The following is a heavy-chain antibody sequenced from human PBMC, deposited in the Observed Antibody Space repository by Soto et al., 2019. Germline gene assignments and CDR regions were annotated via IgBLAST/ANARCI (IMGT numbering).Heavy chain of an antibody. CDR1: GLTFSSSW. J-gene: IGHJ4*02. D-gene: IGHD2-15*01. CDR2: INVDGSAT. CDR3: ARDRGSYHGIFDY. Sequence: EVQLVESGGGLVQPGGSRRLSCAVSGLTFSSSWMHWVRQAPGKGLVWVSRINVDGSATHYADSVQGRFTISRDNAKNILNMQMTDLSAEDTAVYYCARDRGSYHGIFDYWGQGTLVTVSS. V-gene: IGHV3-74*01.